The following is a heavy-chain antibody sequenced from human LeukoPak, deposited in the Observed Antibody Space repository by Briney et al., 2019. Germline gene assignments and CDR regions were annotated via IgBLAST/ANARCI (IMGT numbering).Heavy chain of an antibody. Sequence: GGSLRLSCAASGFTFSSYWMSWVRQAPGKGLEWVANIKQDGSEKYYVDSVKGRFTISRDNAKNSLYLQMNSLRAEDTAVYYCARGRRDTQYQVFDYWGQGALVTVSS. CDR2: IKQDGSEK. J-gene: IGHJ4*02. CDR1: GFTFSSYW. D-gene: IGHD2-2*01. V-gene: IGHV3-7*01. CDR3: ARGRRDTQYQVFDY.